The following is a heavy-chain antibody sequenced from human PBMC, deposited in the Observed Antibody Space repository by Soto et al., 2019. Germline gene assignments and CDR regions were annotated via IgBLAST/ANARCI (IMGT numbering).Heavy chain of an antibody. CDR3: AKDRSTMRWFDP. CDR1: GASVRSYH. Sequence: PSETLSLTCAVSGASVRSYHWSWIRQAAGKGLEWNGRVQMSGTTNYNPSLKTRVTMSLDTSKNEVSLRMTSVTAADTAVYFCAKDRSTMRWFDPWGQGSLVTVSS. CDR2: VQMSGTT. J-gene: IGHJ5*02. V-gene: IGHV4-4*07. D-gene: IGHD1-1*01.